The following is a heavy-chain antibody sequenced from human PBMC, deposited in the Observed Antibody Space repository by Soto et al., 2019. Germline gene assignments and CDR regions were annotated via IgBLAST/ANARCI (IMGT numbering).Heavy chain of an antibody. CDR1: GGTFSSYG. D-gene: IGHD4-4*01. V-gene: IGHV1-18*01. J-gene: IGHJ4*02. Sequence: EASVKVSCKASGGTFSSYGISWVRQAPGQGLEWMGWISAYNGNTNYAQKLQGRVTMTTDTSTSTAYMELRSLRSDDTAVYYCARDLRDGYSYYFDYWGQGTLVTVSS. CDR3: ARDLRDGYSYYFDY. CDR2: ISAYNGNT.